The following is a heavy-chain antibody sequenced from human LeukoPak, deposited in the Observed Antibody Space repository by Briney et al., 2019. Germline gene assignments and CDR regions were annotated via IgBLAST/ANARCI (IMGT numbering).Heavy chain of an antibody. V-gene: IGHV1-69*05. CDR1: GGTFSSYA. CDR3: ARDIWGLEEYQPEIAYDAFDI. J-gene: IGHJ3*02. CDR2: IIPIFGTA. D-gene: IGHD2-2*01. Sequence: GASVKVSCKASGGTFSSYAISWVRQAPGQGLEWMGGIIPIFGTANYAQKFQGRVTITTDESTSTAYMELSSLRSEDTAVYYCARDIWGLEEYQPEIAYDAFDIWGQGTMVTVSS.